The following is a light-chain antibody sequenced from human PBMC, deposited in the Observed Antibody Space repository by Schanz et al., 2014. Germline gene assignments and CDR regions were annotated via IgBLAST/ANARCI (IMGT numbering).Light chain of an antibody. CDR3: MQATHWPPYT. CDR1: QSLLHSNGYNY. CDR2: LSS. J-gene: IGKJ2*01. V-gene: IGKV2-28*01. Sequence: DIVMTQSPLSLPVTPGEPASISCRSSQSLLHSNGYNYLDWYLQKPGQSPQLLIYLSSNRASGVPDRFSASGSGTDFTLKISRVEAEDVGVYYCMQATHWPPYTFGQGTKLEIK.